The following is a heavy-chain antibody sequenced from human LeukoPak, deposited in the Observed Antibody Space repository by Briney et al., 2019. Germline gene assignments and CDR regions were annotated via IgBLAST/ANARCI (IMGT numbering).Heavy chain of an antibody. Sequence: GGSLRLSCAASGFTFSTYWMSWVRQAPGKGLEWVGFIRSKAYGGTTEYAASVKGRLTISRDDSKSIAYLQMNSLKTEDTALYYCSRNYYGDSGGFFDYWGQGTLVTVSS. CDR2: IRSKAYGGTT. D-gene: IGHD4-17*01. J-gene: IGHJ4*02. CDR1: GFTFSTYW. CDR3: SRNYYGDSGGFFDY. V-gene: IGHV3-49*04.